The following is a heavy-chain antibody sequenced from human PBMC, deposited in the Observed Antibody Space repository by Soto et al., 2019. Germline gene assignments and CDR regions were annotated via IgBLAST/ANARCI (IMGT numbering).Heavy chain of an antibody. V-gene: IGHV3-33*01. Sequence: GGSLRLSCAASGFTFSSYGMHWVRQAPGKALEWVAVIWYDGSNKYYADSVKGRFTISRDNSKNTLYLQMNSLRAEDTAVYYCARDRYYYDSSGYYYPYYFDYWGQGTLVTVSS. CDR3: ARDRYYYDSSGYYYPYYFDY. J-gene: IGHJ4*02. CDR1: GFTFSSYG. CDR2: IWYDGSNK. D-gene: IGHD3-22*01.